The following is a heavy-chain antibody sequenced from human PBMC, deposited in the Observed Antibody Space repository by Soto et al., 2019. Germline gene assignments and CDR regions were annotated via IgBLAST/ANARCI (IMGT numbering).Heavy chain of an antibody. V-gene: IGHV1-3*01. CDR2: INAGNGNT. D-gene: IGHD2-2*01. CDR1: GYTFTSYA. J-gene: IGHJ4*02. Sequence: GASVKVSCKASGYTFTSYAMHWVRQAPGQRLEWMGWINAGNGNTKYSQKFQGRVTITRDTSASTAYMELSSLRSEDTAVYYCARVRRYQLQGALEYWGQGTLVTVSS. CDR3: ARVRRYQLQGALEY.